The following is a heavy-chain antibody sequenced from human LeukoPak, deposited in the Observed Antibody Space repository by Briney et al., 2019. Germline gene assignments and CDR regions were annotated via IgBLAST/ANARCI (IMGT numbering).Heavy chain of an antibody. D-gene: IGHD1-20*01. Sequence: GGSLRLACKGSGFIFADYAMTWVRQAPGKGLEWVDFIRSESYAETTDYGTAVKGRFTISRDDSRRIVYLQMNSLKTEDTAVYFCVRGYDWNYLPDWGQGILVTVSS. V-gene: IGHV3-49*04. CDR2: IRSESYAETT. J-gene: IGHJ4*02. CDR3: VRGYDWNYLPD. CDR1: GFIFADYA.